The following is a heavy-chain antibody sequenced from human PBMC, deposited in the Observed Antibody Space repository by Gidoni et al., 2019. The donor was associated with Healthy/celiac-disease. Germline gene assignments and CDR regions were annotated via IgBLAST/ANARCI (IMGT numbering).Heavy chain of an antibody. CDR3: VKDIKGRFLEWLSSSGTFDI. D-gene: IGHD3-3*01. Sequence: EVQLVESGGGLVQPGRSLRLSCAASGFTFDDYALHWVRQAPGKGLEWVSGISWNSGSIGYADSVKGRFTISRDNAKNSLYLQMNSLRAEDTALYYCVKDIKGRFLEWLSSSGTFDIWGQGTMVTVSS. CDR2: ISWNSGSI. CDR1: GFTFDDYA. V-gene: IGHV3-9*01. J-gene: IGHJ3*02.